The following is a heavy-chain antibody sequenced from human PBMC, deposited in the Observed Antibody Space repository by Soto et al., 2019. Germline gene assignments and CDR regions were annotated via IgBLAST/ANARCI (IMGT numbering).Heavy chain of an antibody. CDR1: GDSVTSVSDY. D-gene: IGHD3-10*01. J-gene: IGHJ6*02. V-gene: IGHV4-61*01. CDR2: IYYSGSA. CDR3: ARGVGFGYYYYHRDL. Sequence: QVQLQESGPGLVKPSETLSLTCTVSGDSVTSVSDYWSWIRQPPGKGLEWIGYIYYSGSAEYNPALVSLVTNSIDTSKHQFSLKLTSVTAADTAGYYGARGVGFGYYYYHRDLWGQGTTVTVSS.